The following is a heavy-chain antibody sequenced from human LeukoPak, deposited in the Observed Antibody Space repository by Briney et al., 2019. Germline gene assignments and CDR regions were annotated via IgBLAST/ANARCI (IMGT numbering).Heavy chain of an antibody. J-gene: IGHJ4*02. D-gene: IGHD1-26*01. Sequence: SGGSLRLSCVASGFPFSSYWTTWVRQAPGKGLEWVANIKEDGSEEYHVDSVKGRFTISRDNAKNSLYLQMNNLRVEDTAVYYCARDRGQVGLFDYWGQGTLVTVSS. CDR3: ARDRGQVGLFDY. V-gene: IGHV3-7*03. CDR2: IKEDGSEE. CDR1: GFPFSSYW.